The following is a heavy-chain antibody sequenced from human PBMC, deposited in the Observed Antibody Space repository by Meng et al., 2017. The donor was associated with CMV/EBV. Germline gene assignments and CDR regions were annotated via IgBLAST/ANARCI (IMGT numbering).Heavy chain of an antibody. CDR3: ARVSGWYTGGYYYYYGMDV. V-gene: IGHV1-69*05. J-gene: IGHJ6*02. CDR1: GGTFSSYA. CDR2: IIPIFGTA. D-gene: IGHD6-19*01. Sequence: SVKVSCKASGGTFSSYAISWVRQAPGQGLEWMGGIIPIFGTANYAQKFQGRVTITTDESTSTAYMELSSLRSEDTAVYYCARVSGWYTGGYYYYYGMDVWGQGTTVHRLL.